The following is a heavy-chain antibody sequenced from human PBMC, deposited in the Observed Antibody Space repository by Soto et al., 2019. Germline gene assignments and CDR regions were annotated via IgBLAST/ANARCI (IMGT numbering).Heavy chain of an antibody. J-gene: IGHJ6*02. D-gene: IGHD3-22*01. CDR2: IVVGSGNT. CDR1: GFTFTSSA. CDR3: AAEGYYDSSGYLWGMDV. V-gene: IGHV1-58*01. Sequence: SVKVSCKASGFTFTSSAVQWVRQARGQRLEWIGWIVVGSGNTNYAQKFQERVTITRDMSTSTAYMELSSLRSEDTAVYYCAAEGYYDSSGYLWGMDVWGQGTTVTVSS.